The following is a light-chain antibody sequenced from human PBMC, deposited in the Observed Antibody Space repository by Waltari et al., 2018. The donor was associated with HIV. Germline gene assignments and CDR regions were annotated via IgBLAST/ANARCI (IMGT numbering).Light chain of an antibody. CDR3: CSYAGMYTWV. V-gene: IGLV2-11*01. CDR1: SSDVGSYHY. J-gene: IGLJ3*02. Sequence: QSSLTQPRSVSGSPGQSVTISCSGTSSDVGSYHYVSSYQQHPGKAPKVLIYDVSKRPSGGPDRFSGSKSGKTASLTISGLQAEDEADYYCCSYAGMYTWVFGGGTKLTVL. CDR2: DVS.